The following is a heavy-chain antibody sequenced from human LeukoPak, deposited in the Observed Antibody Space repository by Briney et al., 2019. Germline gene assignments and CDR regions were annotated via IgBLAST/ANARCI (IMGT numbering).Heavy chain of an antibody. D-gene: IGHD3-16*01. V-gene: IGHV4-59*08. CDR1: GGSINNYY. CDR3: ARRTLCCGERFDP. Sequence: SETLSLTCTVSGGSINNYYWSWIRQPPGKGLEWIGYIYSSGSTNYNPSLKSRVITSVDTSKNQFSLKLSSVTAADTAVYYCARRTLCCGERFDPWGQGTLVTVSS. CDR2: IYSSGST. J-gene: IGHJ5*02.